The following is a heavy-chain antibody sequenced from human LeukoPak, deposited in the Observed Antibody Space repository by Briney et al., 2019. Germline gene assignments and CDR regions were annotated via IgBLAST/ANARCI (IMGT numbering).Heavy chain of an antibody. V-gene: IGHV3-23*01. CDR3: AKDRSSSSWFNGYDF. Sequence: GGSLRLSCTASGFIFSTCAMSWVRQAPGKGLEWVSAISGSGGTTYYADSVKGRFTISRDNSKNTLFLQMNSLRAEDTDVYYCAKDRSSSSWFNGYDFWGQGTMVTVSS. CDR1: GFIFSTCA. D-gene: IGHD6-13*01. J-gene: IGHJ3*01. CDR2: ISGSGGTT.